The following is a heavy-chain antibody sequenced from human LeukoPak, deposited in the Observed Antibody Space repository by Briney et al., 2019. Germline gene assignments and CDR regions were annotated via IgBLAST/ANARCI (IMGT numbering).Heavy chain of an antibody. CDR2: IKGDESAR. J-gene: IGHJ4*02. Sequence: GGSLRLSCAASGFTFSTYWMAWVRQAPGKGLEWVANIKGDESARHQADSVKGRFTISRDNTQNSVYLQMNNLRGDDTAVYYCARDVLGSLDYWGQGTLVTVSS. CDR3: ARDVLGSLDY. CDR1: GFTFSTYW. D-gene: IGHD1-26*01. V-gene: IGHV3-7*01.